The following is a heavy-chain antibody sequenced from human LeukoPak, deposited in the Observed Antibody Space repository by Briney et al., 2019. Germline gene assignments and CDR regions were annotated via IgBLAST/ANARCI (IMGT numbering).Heavy chain of an antibody. V-gene: IGHV4-59*11. CDR2: IYYSGTV. D-gene: IGHD6-6*01. CDR3: ARDNGSRDGSTSPNYYDGMDV. J-gene: IGHJ6*02. Sequence: SETLSLTCTVSGGSLISHYWSWLRQPPGKGLECIGIIYYSGTVKYNPSLKSQVTISLDPAKNQFSLRLASVTAADAAVYFCARDNGSRDGSTSPNYYDGMDVWGQGTTVTVSS. CDR1: GGSLISHY.